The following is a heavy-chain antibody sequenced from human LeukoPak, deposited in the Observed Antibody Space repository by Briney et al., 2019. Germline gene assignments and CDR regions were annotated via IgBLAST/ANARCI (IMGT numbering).Heavy chain of an antibody. CDR2: ISGSGGST. V-gene: IGHV3-23*01. Sequence: GGSLRLSCEASGFTFGNYAMNWVRQAPGKGLEWVSAISGSGGSTYYADSVKGRFTISRDNSKNTLYLQMNSLRAEDTAVYYCARSGHTYYDFWSGYFGGYLPVAHFDYWGQGTLVTVSS. CDR3: ARSGHTYYDFWSGYFGGYLPVAHFDY. J-gene: IGHJ4*02. D-gene: IGHD3-3*01. CDR1: GFTFGNYA.